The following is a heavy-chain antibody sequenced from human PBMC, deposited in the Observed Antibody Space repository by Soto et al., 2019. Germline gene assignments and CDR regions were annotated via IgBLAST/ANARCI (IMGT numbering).Heavy chain of an antibody. CDR3: ARQPGYYDILTGYSTYYFDY. Sequence: SETLSLTCTVSGGSVSSGSYYWSWIRQPPGKGLEWIGYMYNSGSTNYNPSLKSRVTISVDTSKNQFSLKLSSVTAADTAVYYCARQPGYYDILTGYSTYYFDYWGQGTPVTVSS. CDR2: MYNSGST. J-gene: IGHJ4*02. CDR1: GGSVSSGSYY. V-gene: IGHV4-61*01. D-gene: IGHD3-9*01.